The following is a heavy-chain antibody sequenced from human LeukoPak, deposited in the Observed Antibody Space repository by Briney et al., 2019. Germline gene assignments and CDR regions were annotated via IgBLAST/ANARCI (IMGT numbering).Heavy chain of an antibody. CDR2: ISYDGSNK. V-gene: IGHV3-30*18. CDR3: AKDRTAVAGDY. J-gene: IGHJ4*02. D-gene: IGHD6-19*01. Sequence: GGSLRLSCAAFGFIVRSNHINWVRQAPGKGLEWVAVISYDGSNKYYADSVKGRFTISRDNSKNTLYLQMNSLRAEDTAVYYCAKDRTAVAGDYWGQGTLVTVSS. CDR1: GFIVRSNH.